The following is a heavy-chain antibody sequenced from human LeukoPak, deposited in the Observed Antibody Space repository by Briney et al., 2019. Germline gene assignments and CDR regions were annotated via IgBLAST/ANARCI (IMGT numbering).Heavy chain of an antibody. Sequence: GGSLRLSCAASGFTFSSYAMSWVGQAPGKGLEWVSAIRGSGGSTYYADSVKGRFTISRDNSKNTLYLQMNSLRAEDTAVYYCAKDKVKGYSVYDSYFDDWGQGTLVTVSS. CDR2: IRGSGGST. V-gene: IGHV3-23*01. J-gene: IGHJ4*02. CDR1: GFTFSSYA. CDR3: AKDKVKGYSVYDSYFDD. D-gene: IGHD5/OR15-5a*01.